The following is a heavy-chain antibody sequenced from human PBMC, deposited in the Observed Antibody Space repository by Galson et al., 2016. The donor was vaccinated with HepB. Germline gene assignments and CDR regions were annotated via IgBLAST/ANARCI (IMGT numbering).Heavy chain of an antibody. CDR2: IYYSGST. CDR3: ARGGEDSWSGTPLGY. D-gene: IGHD3-3*01. V-gene: IGHV4-31*11. Sequence: TLSLTCAVSGGSISSDGYYWTWIRQHPGKGLEWIGYIYYSGSTYYNPSLKSRVTISVDTSKNQFSLKLSPVTAADTAVYYCARGGEDSWSGTPLGYWGQGTLVTVSS. J-gene: IGHJ4*02. CDR1: GGSISSDGYY.